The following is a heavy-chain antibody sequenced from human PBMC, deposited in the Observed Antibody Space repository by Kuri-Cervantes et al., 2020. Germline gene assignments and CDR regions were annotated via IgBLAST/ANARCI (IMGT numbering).Heavy chain of an antibody. CDR2: IYTSGSS. V-gene: IGHV4-4*07. CDR1: GGSISSYY. D-gene: IGHD4-17*01. J-gene: IGHJ4*02. Sequence: ESLKISCTVSGGSISSYYWSWIRQSAGKGLEWIGRIYTSGSSNYNPSLKSRVTISVDTSKNQFSLKLTSVTAADTAVYYCARRGPTTVTSGNYFNYWGQGTLVTVSS. CDR3: ARRGPTTVTSGNYFNY.